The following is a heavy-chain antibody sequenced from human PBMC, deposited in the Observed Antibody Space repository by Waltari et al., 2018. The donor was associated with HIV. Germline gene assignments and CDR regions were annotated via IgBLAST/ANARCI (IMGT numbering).Heavy chain of an antibody. CDR3: ATVGIYCSSTSCRDPNWFDP. D-gene: IGHD2-2*01. V-gene: IGHV1-24*01. CDR2: FDPEDGET. CDR1: GYTLTELS. J-gene: IGHJ5*02. Sequence: QVQLVQSGAEVKKPGASVKVSCKVSGYTLTELSMHWVRKAPGKGLEWMGGFDPEDGETIYAQKFQGRVTMTEDTSTDTAYMELSSLRSEDTAVYYCATVGIYCSSTSCRDPNWFDPWGQGTLVTVSS.